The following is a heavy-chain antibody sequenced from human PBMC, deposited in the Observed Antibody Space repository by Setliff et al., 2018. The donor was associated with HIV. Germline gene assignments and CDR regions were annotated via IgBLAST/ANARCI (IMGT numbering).Heavy chain of an antibody. J-gene: IGHJ4*02. CDR1: GFTFSDGY. V-gene: IGHV3-72*01. D-gene: IGHD6-19*01. CDR3: TKEGARSGPDFDH. Sequence: GGSLRPSCVGSGFTFSDGYLNWVRQTPGKGLEWVGRTKNKANNYAAQYAASVKGRFIISRDESTNSLCLQMSSLKTEDTAVYYCTKEGARSGPDFDHWGQGTLVTVSS. CDR2: TKNKANNYAA.